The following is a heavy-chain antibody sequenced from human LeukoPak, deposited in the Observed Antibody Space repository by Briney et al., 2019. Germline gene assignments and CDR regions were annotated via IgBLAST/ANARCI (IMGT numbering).Heavy chain of an antibody. V-gene: IGHV4-34*01. J-gene: IGHJ6*02. CDR2: INHSGST. CDR3: ARGGWGVVVPAAIGGYGMDV. D-gene: IGHD2-2*01. Sequence: PSETLSLTCAVYGGSFSGYYWSWIRQPPGKGLEWIGEINHSGSTNYNPSLKSRVTISVDTSKNQFSLKLSSVTAADTAVYYCARGGWGVVVPAAIGGYGMDVWGQGTTVTVSS. CDR1: GGSFSGYY.